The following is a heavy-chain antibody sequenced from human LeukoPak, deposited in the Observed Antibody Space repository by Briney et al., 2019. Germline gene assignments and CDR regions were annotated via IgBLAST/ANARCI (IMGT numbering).Heavy chain of an antibody. J-gene: IGHJ6*04. CDR1: GFTFSSYW. CDR3: AELGITMIGGV. V-gene: IGHV3-48*04. Sequence: GGSLRLSCAASGFTFSSYWMSWVRQAPGKGLEWVSYISSSGSTIYYADSVKGRFTISRDNAKNSLYPQMNSLRAEDTAVYYCAELGITMIGGVWGKGTTVTISS. D-gene: IGHD3-10*02. CDR2: ISSSGSTI.